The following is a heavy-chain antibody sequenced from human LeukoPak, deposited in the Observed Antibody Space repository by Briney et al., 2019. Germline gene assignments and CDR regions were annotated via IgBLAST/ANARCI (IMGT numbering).Heavy chain of an antibody. CDR1: GFTSSRYE. CDR2: ISRSGDTI. D-gene: IGHD3-10*01. V-gene: IGHV3-48*03. Sequence: GGSLRLSCAASGFTSSRYEMNWFRHAPGKGLEWVSYISRSGDTIYFADSVKGRFTISRDNAKNSLYLQMSSLRAEDTAVYYCARDYASDYWGQGTLVTVSS. J-gene: IGHJ4*02. CDR3: ARDYASDY.